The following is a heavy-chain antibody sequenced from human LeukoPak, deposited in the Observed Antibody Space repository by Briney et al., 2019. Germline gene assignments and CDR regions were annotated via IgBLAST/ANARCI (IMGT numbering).Heavy chain of an antibody. V-gene: IGHV1-69*04. CDR1: VGTFSSYA. CDR3: ARMEVTMTQYGMDV. CDR2: IIPILGIA. Sequence: SVKVSCKASVGTFSSYAISWVRQATGQGLEWMGRIIPILGIANYAQKFQGRVTITADKSTSTAYMELSSLRSEDTAVYYCARMEVTMTQYGMDVWGQGTTVTVSS. J-gene: IGHJ6*02. D-gene: IGHD3-22*01.